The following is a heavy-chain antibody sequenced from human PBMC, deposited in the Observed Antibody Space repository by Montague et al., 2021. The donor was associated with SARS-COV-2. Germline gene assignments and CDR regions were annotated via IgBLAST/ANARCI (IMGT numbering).Heavy chain of an antibody. V-gene: IGHV3-30*04. Sequence: SLRLSCAASGFTVSTYYMQWVRQAPGKGLEWVAIMSYDGSSRYHXDSVKGRSTISRDNSRNTLYLQMDSLRSEDTAVYYCARDNMGSIDYWGQGTLVTVSS. D-gene: IGHD1-26*01. CDR1: GFTVSTYY. CDR2: MSYDGSSR. J-gene: IGHJ4*02. CDR3: ARDNMGSIDY.